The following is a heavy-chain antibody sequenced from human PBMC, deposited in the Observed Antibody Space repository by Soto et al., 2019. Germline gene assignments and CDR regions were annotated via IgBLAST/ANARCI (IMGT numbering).Heavy chain of an antibody. J-gene: IGHJ4*02. CDR2: ISGSGDGT. V-gene: IGHV3-23*01. CDR1: GFTIHNFA. CDR3: AGPGYSSQDY. Sequence: GGSLRLSCAASGFTIHNFALSWVRQAPGKGLEWVSAISGSGDGTDYADSVKGRFTISRDNFKDTLYLQMNSLRAEDTAIYYCAGPGYSSQDYWGQGTLVTVSS. D-gene: IGHD5-18*01.